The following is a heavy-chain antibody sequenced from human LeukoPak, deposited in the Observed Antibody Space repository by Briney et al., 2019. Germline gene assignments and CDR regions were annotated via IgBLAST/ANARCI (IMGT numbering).Heavy chain of an antibody. V-gene: IGHV3-7*01. CDR2: IKKDGSEK. CDR1: GFTFSNYW. J-gene: IGHJ4*02. Sequence: GGSLRLSCAASGFTFSNYWMSWVRQAPGKGLEWVANIKKDGSEKYYVDSVKGRFTISRDNAKTSLYLQMNSLRAEDTAVYYCARHLSGITGYTYGRGIDYWGQGTLVTVSS. CDR3: ARHLSGITGYTYGRGIDY. D-gene: IGHD5-18*01.